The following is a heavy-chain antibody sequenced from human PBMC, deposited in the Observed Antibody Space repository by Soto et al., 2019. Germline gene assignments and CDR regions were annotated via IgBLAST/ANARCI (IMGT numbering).Heavy chain of an antibody. V-gene: IGHV5-51*01. CDR2: FYPGDFDI. D-gene: IGHD3-10*01. Sequence: GESLKISCQASGYKFIDYWIGWVRQVPGKGLEWMGSFYPGDFDIKYSPSFRGQVTISVDKSTTTAYLQWSSLKDSDTAMYYCARASGGEYYDSRQYYYSYWGQGTLVTV. CDR1: GYKFIDYW. J-gene: IGHJ4*02. CDR3: ARASGGEYYDSRQYYYSY.